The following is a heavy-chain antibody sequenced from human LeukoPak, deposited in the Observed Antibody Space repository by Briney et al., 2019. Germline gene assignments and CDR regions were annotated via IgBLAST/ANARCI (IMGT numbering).Heavy chain of an antibody. J-gene: IGHJ4*02. Sequence: SVKVSCKASGDTFSTHAFNWVRQAPGQGLEWMGRIIPVFGTTYYAQKFQDRVTITADRSTTTTYMALSSLGHEDTAVYYCARVSERDSSSLKYWGQGALVTVSS. V-gene: IGHV1-69*06. CDR2: IIPVFGTT. CDR1: GDTFSTHA. CDR3: ARVSERDSSSLKY. D-gene: IGHD3-22*01.